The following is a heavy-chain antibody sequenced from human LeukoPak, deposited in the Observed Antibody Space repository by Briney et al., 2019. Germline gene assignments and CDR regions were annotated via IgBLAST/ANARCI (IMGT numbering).Heavy chain of an antibody. J-gene: IGHJ4*02. CDR1: GFTFSTYA. CDR2: VRGSGSDT. CDR3: AKTSRGNSGYDSPFDF. V-gene: IGHV3-23*01. D-gene: IGHD5-12*01. Sequence: GGSLRLSCAASGFTFSTYAMSWVRQAPGKGLEWVSAVRGSGSDTYYADSVKGRFTISRDNSKNTLYLQMNSLRAEDTAIYYCAKTSRGNSGYDSPFDFWGQGTLVTVSA.